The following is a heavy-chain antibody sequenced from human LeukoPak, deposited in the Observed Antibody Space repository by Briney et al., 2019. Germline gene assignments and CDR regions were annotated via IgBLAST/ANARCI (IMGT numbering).Heavy chain of an antibody. Sequence: PSETLSLTCAVYGGSFSGYYWSWIRQPPGKGLEWIGEINHSGSTNYHPSLKSRVTISVDTSENQFSLKLSSVTAADTAVYYCARDQYYDYGGNSAFDPWGQGTLVTVSS. CDR2: INHSGST. D-gene: IGHD4-23*01. CDR1: GGSFSGYY. V-gene: IGHV4-34*01. CDR3: ARDQYYDYGGNSAFDP. J-gene: IGHJ5*02.